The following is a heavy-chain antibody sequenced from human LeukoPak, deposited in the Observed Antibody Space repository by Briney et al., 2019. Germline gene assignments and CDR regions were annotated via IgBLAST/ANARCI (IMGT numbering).Heavy chain of an antibody. CDR3: ASITGTTSPYYYYYYMDV. V-gene: IGHV3-7*01. J-gene: IGHJ6*03. Sequence: GSMRLSCAASGFTFSSYWMSWVRQAPGKGLEWVANIKQDGSEKYYVDSVKGRFTISRDNAKNSLYLQMNSLRAEDTAVYYRASITGTTSPYYYYYYMDVWGKGTTVTVSS. CDR1: GFTFSSYW. D-gene: IGHD1-7*01. CDR2: IKQDGSEK.